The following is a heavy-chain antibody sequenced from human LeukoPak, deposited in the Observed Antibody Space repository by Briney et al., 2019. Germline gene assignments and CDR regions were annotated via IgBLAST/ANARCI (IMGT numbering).Heavy chain of an antibody. V-gene: IGHV3-23*01. CDR2: ISGGGEST. CDR3: AKGKYSSGGVPDY. CDR1: GFTFSSYT. J-gene: IGHJ4*02. Sequence: GGSLRLSCAASGFTFSSYTMSWVRQAPGKGLEWVSSISGGGESTYYADSVKGRFTVSRDNSKNTLYLQINSLRGEDTAVYYCAKGKYSSGGVPDYWGQGTLVTVSS. D-gene: IGHD6-19*01.